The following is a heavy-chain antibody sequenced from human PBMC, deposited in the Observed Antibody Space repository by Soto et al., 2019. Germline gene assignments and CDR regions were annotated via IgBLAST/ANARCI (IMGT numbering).Heavy chain of an antibody. V-gene: IGHV3-30*03. CDR1: GFTFSSHG. CDR3: ARNQGGRSSGRSGMDV. Sequence: QMQLVESGGGVVQPGRSLRLSCAASGFTFSSHGMHWVRQAPGKGLEWVAVISYDGSKEDYADSVKGRFTVSRDNFKNTLDLQMNSRRVEDTAVYYGARNQGGRSSGRSGMDVW. J-gene: IGHJ6*01. D-gene: IGHD6-6*01. CDR2: ISYDGSKE.